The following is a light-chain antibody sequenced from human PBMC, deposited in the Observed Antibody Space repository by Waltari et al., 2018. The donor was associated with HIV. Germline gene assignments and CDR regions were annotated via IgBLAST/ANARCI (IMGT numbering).Light chain of an antibody. CDR3: CSYTVTGTLNWV. CDR2: EVT. Sequence: QSALTQPASVSGSPGQSITIPCTGTYTDVGRYNYVSWYQQHPGKAPRLLIYEVTNRPSGVSNRFSGSKSGNTASLTISGLQVEDEAVYYCCSYTVTGTLNWVFGGGTKLTVL. V-gene: IGLV2-14*03. J-gene: IGLJ3*02. CDR1: YTDVGRYNY.